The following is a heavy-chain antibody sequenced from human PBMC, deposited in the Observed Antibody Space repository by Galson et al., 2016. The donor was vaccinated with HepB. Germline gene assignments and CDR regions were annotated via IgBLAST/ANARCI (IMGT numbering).Heavy chain of an antibody. CDR3: AKCIYGDYSGYFDY. J-gene: IGHJ4*02. CDR1: GFTFSSYG. D-gene: IGHD4-17*01. Sequence: SLRLSCATSGFTFSSYGMHWVRQAPGKGLEWVAVIWFDGSNEYYADSVKGRFTISRDKSKNTLYLQMNSLRAEDSAVYYCAKCIYGDYSGYFDYWGQGTLVIVSS. V-gene: IGHV3-33*03. CDR2: IWFDGSNE.